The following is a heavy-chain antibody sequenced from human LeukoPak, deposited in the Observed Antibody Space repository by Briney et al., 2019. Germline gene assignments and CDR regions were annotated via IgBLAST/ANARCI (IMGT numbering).Heavy chain of an antibody. J-gene: IGHJ4*02. CDR1: GFTFSSYA. CDR2: ISYDGSNK. CDR3: ARGESGYYYNGY. V-gene: IGHV3-30-3*01. D-gene: IGHD1-26*01. Sequence: PGRSLRLSCAASGFTFSSYAMHWVRQAPGKGLEWVAVISYDGSNKYYADSVKGRFTISRDNAKNTLYLQMNSLRGEDTAVYYCARGESGYYYNGYWGQGTLLTVSS.